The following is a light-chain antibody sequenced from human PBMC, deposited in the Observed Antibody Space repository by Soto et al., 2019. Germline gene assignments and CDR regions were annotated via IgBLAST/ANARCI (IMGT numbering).Light chain of an antibody. CDR2: DVS. CDR1: SSDVGLYNY. J-gene: IGLJ1*01. Sequence: QSVLTQPASVSGSPGQSITISCTGTSSDVGLYNYVSWYQHLPGKAPELIIYDVSNRPSGVSNRFSGSKSANTASLTISGLQAEDEADYYCNSYTSSGTYVFGTGTKVTVL. V-gene: IGLV2-14*03. CDR3: NSYTSSGTYV.